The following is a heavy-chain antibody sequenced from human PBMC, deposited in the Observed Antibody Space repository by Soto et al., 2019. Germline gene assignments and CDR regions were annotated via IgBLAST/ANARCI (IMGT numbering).Heavy chain of an antibody. CDR1: GFMFSNHG. D-gene: IGHD1-1*01. CDR3: VRGDNWNDEASDY. Sequence: QVQLVESGGGVLQPGRSLTLSCAASGFMFSNHGMHWVRQAPGKGLEWVAVIWSDGNNRYYADSVKGRFTISRDNSKNTLYLQMNSLRAEDTAVYYCVRGDNWNDEASDYWGQGTLVTVSS. CDR2: IWSDGNNR. V-gene: IGHV3-33*01. J-gene: IGHJ4*02.